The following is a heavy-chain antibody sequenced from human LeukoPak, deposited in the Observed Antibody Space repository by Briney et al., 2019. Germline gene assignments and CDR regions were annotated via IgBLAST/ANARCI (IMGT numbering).Heavy chain of an antibody. CDR2: ISYDGSNK. CDR1: GFTFSSYG. D-gene: IGHD6-13*01. J-gene: IGHJ4*02. Sequence: SGGSLRLSCAASGFTFSSYGMHWVRQAPGKGLEWVAVISYDGSNKYYADSVKGRFTISRDNSKNTLYLQMNSLRAEDTAVYYCAKDQFGSWYSGAGPFDYWGQGTLVTVSS. V-gene: IGHV3-30*18. CDR3: AKDQFGSWYSGAGPFDY.